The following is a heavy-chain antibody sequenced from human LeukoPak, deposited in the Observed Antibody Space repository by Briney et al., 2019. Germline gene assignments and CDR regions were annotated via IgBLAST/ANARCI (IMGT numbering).Heavy chain of an antibody. CDR1: GGSISSSSYY. CDR3: ARQLPSYYDFWSGYSSMYYLDY. Sequence: PSETLSLTCTVSGGSISSSSYYWGWIRQPPGKGLEWIGSIYYSGSTYYNPSLKSRVTISVDTSKNQFSLKLSSVTAADTAVYYCARQLPSYYDFWSGYSSMYYLDYWGQGTLVTVSS. V-gene: IGHV4-39*01. CDR2: IYYSGST. D-gene: IGHD3-3*01. J-gene: IGHJ4*02.